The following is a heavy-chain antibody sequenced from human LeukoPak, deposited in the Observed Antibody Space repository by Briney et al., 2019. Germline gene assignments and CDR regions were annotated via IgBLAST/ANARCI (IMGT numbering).Heavy chain of an antibody. V-gene: IGHV1-24*01. CDR3: ATLVVAATSLYNWFDP. D-gene: IGHD2-15*01. Sequence: ASVKVSCKVSGYTLTELSMHWVRQAPGKGLEWMGGFDPEDSETIYAQKFQGRVTMTEDTSTDTAYMELSSLRSEDTAVYYCATLVVAATSLYNWFDPWGQGTLVTVSS. J-gene: IGHJ5*02. CDR1: GYTLTELS. CDR2: FDPEDSET.